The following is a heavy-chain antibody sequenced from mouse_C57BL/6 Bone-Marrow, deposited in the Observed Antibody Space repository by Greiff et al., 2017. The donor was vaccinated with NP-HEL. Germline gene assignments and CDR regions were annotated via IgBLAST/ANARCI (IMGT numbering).Heavy chain of an antibody. Sequence: EVQRVESGGDLVKPGGSLKLSCAASGFTFSSYGMSWVRQTPDKRLEWVATISSGGSYTYYPDSVKGRFTISRDNAKNTLYLQMSSLKSEDTAMYYCTRHPTGVATEGYFDYWGQGTTLTVSS. CDR2: ISSGGSYT. CDR3: TRHPTGVATEGYFDY. CDR1: GFTFSSYG. J-gene: IGHJ2*01. V-gene: IGHV5-6*01. D-gene: IGHD1-1*01.